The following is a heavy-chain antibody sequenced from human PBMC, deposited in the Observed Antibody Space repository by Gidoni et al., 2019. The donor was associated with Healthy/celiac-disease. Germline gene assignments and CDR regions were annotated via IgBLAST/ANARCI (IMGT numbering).Heavy chain of an antibody. J-gene: IGHJ4*02. V-gene: IGHV3-30*18. CDR2: ISYDGSNK. CDR1: GFTFSSYG. Sequence: QVQLVESGGGVVQPGRSLRLSCAASGFTFSSYGMHWVRQAPGKGLEWVAVISYDGSNKYYADSVKGRFTISRDNSKNTLYLQMNSLRAEDTAVYYCAKAGDSSGFYYFDYWGQGTLVTVSS. D-gene: IGHD3-22*01. CDR3: AKAGDSSGFYYFDY.